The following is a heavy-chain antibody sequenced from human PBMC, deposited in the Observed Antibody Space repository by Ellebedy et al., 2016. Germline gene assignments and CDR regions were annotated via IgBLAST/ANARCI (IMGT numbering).Heavy chain of an antibody. CDR3: ATEKEAFDI. V-gene: IGHV1-69*10. J-gene: IGHJ3*02. CDR1: GGTFSTYG. Sequence: ASVKVSCKASGGTFSTYGISWVRQAPGQGLEWMGGIIPILGIANYAQRFQGRVTITADKSTSTAYMELHSLRSDDTALYYCATEKEAFDIWGQGTLVTVSS. CDR2: IIPILGIA.